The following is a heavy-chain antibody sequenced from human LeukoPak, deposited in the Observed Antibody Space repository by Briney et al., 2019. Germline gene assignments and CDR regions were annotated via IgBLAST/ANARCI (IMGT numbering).Heavy chain of an antibody. V-gene: IGHV1-8*01. CDR3: ARVPRRGERFDP. CDR1: GYTFTSYD. CDR2: MNPISGDT. J-gene: IGHJ5*02. D-gene: IGHD3-10*01. Sequence: ASVKVSCKASGYTFTSYDVNWVRQATGQGLEWMGWMNPISGDTGYALKLQGRVTMSRNTSISTAYMELGRLRSEDTAVYYCARVPRRGERFDPWGQGTLVTVSS.